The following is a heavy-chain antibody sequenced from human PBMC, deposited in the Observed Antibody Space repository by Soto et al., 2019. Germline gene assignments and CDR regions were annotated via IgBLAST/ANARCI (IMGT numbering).Heavy chain of an antibody. V-gene: IGHV1-69*01. CDR1: GGTFRSYT. J-gene: IGHJ5*02. CDR3: ARQFPVASPPPWFDP. CDR2: IIPICGTA. Sequence: QVQLVQSGAEVKKPGSSVKVSCKASGGTFRSYTINWVRQAPGQGLEWMGGIIPICGTANYAQKFQGRVTITADESTSTAYMELSSLRSEDTAVYYCARQFPVASPPPWFDPWGQGTLVTVSS. D-gene: IGHD2-15*01.